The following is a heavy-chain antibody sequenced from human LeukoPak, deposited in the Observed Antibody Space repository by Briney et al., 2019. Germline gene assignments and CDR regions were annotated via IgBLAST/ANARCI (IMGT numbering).Heavy chain of an antibody. CDR1: GGSFSGYY. V-gene: IGHV4-34*01. D-gene: IGHD3-10*01. CDR3: ARDRWFGFDP. CDR2: INHSGST. Sequence: SETLSLTCAVYGGSFSGYYWSWIRQPPGKGLEWIGEINHSGSTNYNPSLKSRVTISVDTSKNQFSLKLSSVTAADTAVYYCARDRWFGFDPWGQGTLVTVSS. J-gene: IGHJ5*02.